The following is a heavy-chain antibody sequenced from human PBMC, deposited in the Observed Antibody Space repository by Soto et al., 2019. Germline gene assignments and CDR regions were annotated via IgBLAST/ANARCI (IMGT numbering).Heavy chain of an antibody. D-gene: IGHD2-15*01. CDR3: ARSGGFN. Sequence: GGSLRLSFAAFGFSFTSYAMSWVRQAPGKGLEWVSVIYSGGSTYYADSVKGRFTISRDNSKNTLYLQMNSLRAEDTAVYYCARSGGFNWGQGTLVTVSS. CDR1: GFSFTSYA. J-gene: IGHJ4*02. V-gene: IGHV3-66*01. CDR2: IYSGGST.